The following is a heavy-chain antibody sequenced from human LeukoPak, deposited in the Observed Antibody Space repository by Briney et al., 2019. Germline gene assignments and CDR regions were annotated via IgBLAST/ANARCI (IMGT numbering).Heavy chain of an antibody. CDR2: INHSGST. Sequence: SETLSLTCTVSGGSISSGGYYWSWIRQPPGKGLEWIGEINHSGSTNYNPSLKSRVTISVDTSKNQFSLKLSSVTAADTAVYYCARRKASSPFDYWGQGTLVTVSS. CDR1: GGSISSGGYY. D-gene: IGHD1-14*01. CDR3: ARRKASSPFDY. J-gene: IGHJ4*02. V-gene: IGHV4-39*07.